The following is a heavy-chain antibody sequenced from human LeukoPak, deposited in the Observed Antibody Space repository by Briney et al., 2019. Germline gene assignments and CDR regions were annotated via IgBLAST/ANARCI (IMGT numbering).Heavy chain of an antibody. CDR1: GGSISSGGYY. CDR3: ARYTFRFDY. Sequence: NSSQTLSLTCTVSGGSISSGGYYWSWIRQPPGKGLEWIGYIYHSGSTYYNPSLKSRVTISVDRSKNQFSLKLSSVTAADTAVYYCARYTFRFDYWGQGTLVTVSS. D-gene: IGHD2-2*02. J-gene: IGHJ4*02. V-gene: IGHV4-30-2*01. CDR2: IYHSGST.